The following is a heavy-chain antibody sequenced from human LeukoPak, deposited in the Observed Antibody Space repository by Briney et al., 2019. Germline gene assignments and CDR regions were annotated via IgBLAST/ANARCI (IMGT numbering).Heavy chain of an antibody. V-gene: IGHV1-18*01. Sequence: ASVKVSCKASGYTFTSYGISWVRQPPPQGLERKGWISAYNGNTNYAQKPQGRVTMTTDTSTSTAYMELRSLRSDDTAVYYCARVGRWLDNDYWGQGTLVTVSS. D-gene: IGHD6-19*01. J-gene: IGHJ4*02. CDR1: GYTFTSYG. CDR2: ISAYNGNT. CDR3: ARVGRWLDNDY.